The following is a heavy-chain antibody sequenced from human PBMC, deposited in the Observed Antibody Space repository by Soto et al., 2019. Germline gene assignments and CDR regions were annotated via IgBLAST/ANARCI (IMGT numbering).Heavy chain of an antibody. CDR2: ISGSGGST. D-gene: IGHD3-3*01. V-gene: IGHV3-23*01. CDR3: AKPGDRYDFWSGYYTFDY. CDR1: GFTFSSYA. Sequence: GGSLRLSCAASGFTFSSYAMSWVRQAPGKGLEWVSAISGSGGSTYYADSVKGRFTISRDNSKNTLYLQMNSLRAEDTAVYYCAKPGDRYDFWSGYYTFDYWGQGTLVTVSS. J-gene: IGHJ4*02.